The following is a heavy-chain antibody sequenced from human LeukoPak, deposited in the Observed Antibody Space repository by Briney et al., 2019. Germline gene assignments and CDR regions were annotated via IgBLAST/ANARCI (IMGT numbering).Heavy chain of an antibody. CDR3: ARHVDSSSSLDY. V-gene: IGHV4-39*01. CDR2: IYYSGST. J-gene: IGHJ4*02. CDR1: GGSISSSSYY. D-gene: IGHD6-6*01. Sequence: PSETLSLTCTVSGGSISSSSYYWGWIRQPPGKGLEWIGSIYYSGSTYYNPSLKSRVTISVGTSKNQFSLKLSSVTAADTAVYYCARHVDSSSSLDYWGQGTLVTVSS.